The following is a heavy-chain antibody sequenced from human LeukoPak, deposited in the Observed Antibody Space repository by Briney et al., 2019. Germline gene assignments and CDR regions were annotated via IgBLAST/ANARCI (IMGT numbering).Heavy chain of an antibody. CDR3: ARERDGRFFDY. V-gene: IGHV3-7*01. J-gene: IGHJ4*02. CDR2: INQDGSEK. D-gene: IGHD5-24*01. CDR1: GLTFSNYA. Sequence: GGSLRLSCAASGLTFSNYAMSWVRQAPGQGLEWVANINQDGSEKYFVDSVKGRFTISRDNAKNSLHLQMNTLRAEDTAVYYCARERDGRFFDYWGQGTLVTVSS.